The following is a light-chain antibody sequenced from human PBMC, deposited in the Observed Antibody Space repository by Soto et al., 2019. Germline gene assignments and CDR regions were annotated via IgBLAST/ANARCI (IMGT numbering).Light chain of an antibody. CDR2: DAS. Sequence: DIPMTQSPSTLSASVRDRVTITCRASQSISNWLAWYQQKPGKAPNLLIYDASSLESGVPSRFSGGGSGTEFTLTISSLQPDDFATYYCQQHNRYFPKTFGQGTKVEIK. J-gene: IGKJ1*01. V-gene: IGKV1-5*01. CDR3: QQHNRYFPKT. CDR1: QSISNW.